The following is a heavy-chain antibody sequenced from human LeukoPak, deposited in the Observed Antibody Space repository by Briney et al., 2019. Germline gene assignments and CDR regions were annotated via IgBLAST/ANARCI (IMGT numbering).Heavy chain of an antibody. V-gene: IGHV3-30-3*01. CDR1: GFTFSSYA. CDR3: AREGNYDYVWGSYRQAWYFDY. Sequence: GRSLRLSCAASGFTFSSYAMHWVRQAPGKGLGWVAVISYDGSNKYYADSVKGRFTISRDNSKNTLYLQMNSLRAEDTAVYYCAREGNYDYVWGSYRQAWYFDYWGQGTLVTVSS. CDR2: ISYDGSNK. D-gene: IGHD3-16*02. J-gene: IGHJ4*02.